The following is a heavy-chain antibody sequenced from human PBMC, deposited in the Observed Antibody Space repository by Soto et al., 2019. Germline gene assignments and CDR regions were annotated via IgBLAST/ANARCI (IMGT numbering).Heavy chain of an antibody. CDR3: ASITIFGVVIPQYYFDY. Sequence: QVQLVQSGAEVKKPGSSVKVSCKASGGTFSSYAISWVRQAPGQGLEWMGGIIPIFGTANYAQKFQGRVTITADESTSTAYMELSSLRSEDTAVYYCASITIFGVVIPQYYFDYWGQGTLVTVSS. CDR2: IIPIFGTA. J-gene: IGHJ4*02. D-gene: IGHD3-3*01. V-gene: IGHV1-69*01. CDR1: GGTFSSYA.